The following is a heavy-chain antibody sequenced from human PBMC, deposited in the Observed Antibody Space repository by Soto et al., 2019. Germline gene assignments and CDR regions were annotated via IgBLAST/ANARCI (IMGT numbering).Heavy chain of an antibody. J-gene: IGHJ5*02. Sequence: QVQLQQWGAGLLKPSETLSLTCAVYGGSFSGYYWRWIRQPPGKGLEWIGEINHSGSTNYNPSLQSRVTISVDTSNNQFSLKLSSVTAADTAVYYCARSGTYYDILTGYYNGLDPWGQGTLVTVSS. D-gene: IGHD3-9*01. CDR1: GGSFSGYY. CDR2: INHSGST. CDR3: ARSGTYYDILTGYYNGLDP. V-gene: IGHV4-34*01.